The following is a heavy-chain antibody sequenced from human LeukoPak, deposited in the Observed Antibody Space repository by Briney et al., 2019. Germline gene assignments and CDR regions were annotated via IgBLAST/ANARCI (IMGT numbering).Heavy chain of an antibody. CDR3: ARGSFGGAVLH. Sequence: PGGSLRLSCAASGFTFSSYGMHWVRQAPGKGLEWVAVIWYDGSNKYYADSVKGRFTISRENAKNSLYLQMNSLRAGDTAVYYCARGSFGGAVLHWGQGTLVTVSS. D-gene: IGHD3-16*01. V-gene: IGHV3-33*01. CDR1: GFTFSSYG. J-gene: IGHJ4*02. CDR2: IWYDGSNK.